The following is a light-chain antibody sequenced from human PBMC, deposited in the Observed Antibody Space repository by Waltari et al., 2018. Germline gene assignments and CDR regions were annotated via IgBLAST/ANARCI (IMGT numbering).Light chain of an antibody. Sequence: EIVLTQSPGTLSLSPGERATLSCRASPRVSSSDLAWYQQKPGQAPRLLIYGTSSRATGIPDRFSGSGSGTDFTLTISRLEPEDFAVYYCQQYGTSPPTFGQGTKLEIK. CDR2: GTS. CDR3: QQYGTSPPT. CDR1: PRVSSSD. V-gene: IGKV3-20*01. J-gene: IGKJ2*01.